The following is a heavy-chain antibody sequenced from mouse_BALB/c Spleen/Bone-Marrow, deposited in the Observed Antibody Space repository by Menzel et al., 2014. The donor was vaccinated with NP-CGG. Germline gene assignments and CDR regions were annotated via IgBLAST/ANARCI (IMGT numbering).Heavy chain of an antibody. CDR3: ARDGYYVFYAMDY. CDR2: INSNGGST. Sequence: EVKLVESGRGLVPPGGSLTLSCAASGFTFSSYGMTWVRQTPDKRLELVATINSNGGSTYYPDSVKGRFTISRDNAKNTLYLQMSSLKSEDTAMYYCARDGYYVFYAMDYWGQGTSVTVSS. V-gene: IGHV5-6-3*01. CDR1: GFTFSSYG. D-gene: IGHD2-3*01. J-gene: IGHJ4*01.